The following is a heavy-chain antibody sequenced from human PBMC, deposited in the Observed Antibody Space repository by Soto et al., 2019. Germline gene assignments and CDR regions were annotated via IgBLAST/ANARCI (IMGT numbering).Heavy chain of an antibody. J-gene: IGHJ4*02. D-gene: IGHD3-22*01. CDR2: IYYSGST. CDR3: ASNSYFDNSGSAY. Sequence: SETLSLTCTVSGGSISSDNYYWSWIRQPPGKGLEWIGYIYYSGSTYYNPSLKSRVIISIDTSKNQFSLKLSSVTAADTAVYYCASNSYFDNSGSAYWGQGTLVTVSS. CDR1: GGSISSDNYY. V-gene: IGHV4-30-4*01.